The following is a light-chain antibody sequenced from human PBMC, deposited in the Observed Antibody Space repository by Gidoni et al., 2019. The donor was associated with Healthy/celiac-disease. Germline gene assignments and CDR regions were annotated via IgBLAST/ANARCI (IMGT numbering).Light chain of an antibody. CDR2: GAS. CDR3: QQYGSSPSTLT. CDR1: QSVSSSY. Sequence: EIVLTQSPGTLSLSPGERATLSCRASQSVSSSYLAWYQQTPGQAPRLLIYGASSRATGIPDRFSGSGSGTDFPLTISRLEPEDFAVYYCQQYGSSPSTLTFGGGTKVEIK. V-gene: IGKV3-20*01. J-gene: IGKJ4*01.